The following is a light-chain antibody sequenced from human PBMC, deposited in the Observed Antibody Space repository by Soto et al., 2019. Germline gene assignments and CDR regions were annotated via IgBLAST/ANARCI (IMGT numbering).Light chain of an antibody. CDR3: ETWDSNTRV. J-gene: IGLJ2*01. CDR1: SGHSSYI. Sequence: QSVLNQSSSASASLGSSVKLTCTLSSGHSSYIIAWHHQQPGKGPRYLMKLEGSGSYNKGSGVPDRFSGSSSGADRYLTISNLQFEDEANYYCETWDSNTRVFGGGTKVTVL. CDR2: LEGSGSY. V-gene: IGLV4-60*02.